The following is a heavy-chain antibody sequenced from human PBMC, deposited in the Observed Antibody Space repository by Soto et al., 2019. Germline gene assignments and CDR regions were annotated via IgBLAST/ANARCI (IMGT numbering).Heavy chain of an antibody. V-gene: IGHV3-23*01. J-gene: IGHJ3*02. D-gene: IGHD3-22*01. CDR3: AKDSYYDRSGYLTAKDAFDI. Sequence: EVQLLESGGGLVQPGGSLRLSCAASGFTFSSYAMSWVRQAPGKGLEWVSAISGSGGSTYYEDSVKGRFTISRDNSKNTLYLQINSLTAEDTAVYYCAKDSYYDRSGYLTAKDAFDIWGQGTMVSVSS. CDR2: ISGSGGST. CDR1: GFTFSSYA.